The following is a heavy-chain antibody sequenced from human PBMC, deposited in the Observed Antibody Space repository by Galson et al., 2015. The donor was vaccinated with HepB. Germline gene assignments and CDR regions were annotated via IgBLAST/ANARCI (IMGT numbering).Heavy chain of an antibody. J-gene: IGHJ5*02. D-gene: IGHD3-3*01. CDR2: FDPEDGEI. Sequence: SCKVSGRSLSEISLHWVRQVPGKGLEWMGGFDPEDGEIIYAQKFGGRVPMTEATSTDTAYMELSSLRSDDTAVYYCTRLPYDETTPGPHNWFGPWGEVTLVNVAS. CDR1: GRSLSEIS. CDR3: TRLPYDETTPGPHNWFGP. V-gene: IGHV1-24*01.